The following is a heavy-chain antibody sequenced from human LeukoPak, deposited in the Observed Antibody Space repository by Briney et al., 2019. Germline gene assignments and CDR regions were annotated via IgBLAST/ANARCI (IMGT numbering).Heavy chain of an antibody. CDR2: INTDGSST. V-gene: IGHV3-74*01. CDR3: AKDRVVVVPAAQWFDP. CDR1: GFTFSSYW. J-gene: IGHJ5*02. Sequence: GGSLRLSCAASGFTFSSYWMHWVRQAPGKGLVWVSRINTDGSSTSYADSVKGRFTISRDNAKNTLYLQMNSLRAEDTAVYYCAKDRVVVVPAAQWFDPWGQGTLVTVSS. D-gene: IGHD2-2*01.